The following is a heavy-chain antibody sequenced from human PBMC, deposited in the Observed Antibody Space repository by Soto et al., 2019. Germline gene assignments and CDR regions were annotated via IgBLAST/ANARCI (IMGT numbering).Heavy chain of an antibody. CDR1: GFTVSNNY. Sequence: EVQLVESGGGLIQPGGSLRLSCAVSGFTVSNNYMSWVRQAPGKGLEGVSVIYSGGYTAYGDSVKGRFTISRDNSKNKLFFQSNRVRADGRAVCCWATPGGGGGYWGQGTLVTVSS. V-gene: IGHV3-53*01. CDR2: IYSGGYT. CDR3: ATPGGGGGY. D-gene: IGHD3-16*01. J-gene: IGHJ4*02.